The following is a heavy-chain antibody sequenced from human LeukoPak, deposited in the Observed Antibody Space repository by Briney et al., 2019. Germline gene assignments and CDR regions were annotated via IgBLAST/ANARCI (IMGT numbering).Heavy chain of an antibody. CDR2: INPNSGGT. CDR3: ASDVPGTDIVVVPAATKGYYYYYMDV. V-gene: IGHV1-2*02. D-gene: IGHD2-2*01. J-gene: IGHJ6*03. CDR1: GYTFTGYY. Sequence: ASVKVSCKASGYTFTGYYMHWARQAPGQGLEWMGWINPNSGGTNYAQKFQGRVTMTRDTSISTAYMELSRLRSDDTAVYYCASDVPGTDIVVVPAATKGYYYYYMDVWGKGTTVTVSS.